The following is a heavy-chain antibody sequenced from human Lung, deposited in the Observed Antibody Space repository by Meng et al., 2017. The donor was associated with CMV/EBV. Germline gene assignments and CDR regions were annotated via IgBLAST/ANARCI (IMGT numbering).Heavy chain of an antibody. CDR1: GGPISSSYW. CDR3: ARVGDFWTNYAFDY. J-gene: IGHJ4*02. Sequence: GXXRLSCAVSGGPISSSYWWSWVRQPPGKGLEWIGSMYHSGSTNYNPSLKSRVAISVDKSKNQFSLKLSSVTAADTAVYYCARVGDFWTNYAFDYWGPG. V-gene: IGHV4-4*02. CDR2: MYHSGST. D-gene: IGHD3/OR15-3a*01.